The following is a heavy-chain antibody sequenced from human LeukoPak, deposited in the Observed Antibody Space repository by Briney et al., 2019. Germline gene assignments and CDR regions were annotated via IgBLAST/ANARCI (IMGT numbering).Heavy chain of an antibody. CDR1: GGSISSSSYY. J-gene: IGHJ4*02. V-gene: IGHV4-39*07. D-gene: IGHD5-24*01. CDR3: ASTLGRDGYNWFDY. CDR2: INHSGST. Sequence: SETLSLTCTVSGGSISSSSYYWGWIRQPPGTGLEWIGEINHSGSTNYNPSLKSRVTISVDTSKNQFSLKLSSVTAADTAVYYCASTLGRDGYNWFDYWGQGTLVTVSS.